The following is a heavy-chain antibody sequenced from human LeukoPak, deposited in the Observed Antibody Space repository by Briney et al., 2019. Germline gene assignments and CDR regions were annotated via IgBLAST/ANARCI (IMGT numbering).Heavy chain of an antibody. CDR1: GYTFTSYY. J-gene: IGHJ5*02. Sequence: ASVKVSCKASGYTFTSYYMHWMRQAPGQGLEWMGIINPSGGSTSYAQKFQGRVTMTRDTSTSTVYMELSSLRSEDTAVYYCARAPSQPYWFDPWGQGTLVTVSS. CDR3: ARAPSQPYWFDP. V-gene: IGHV1-46*01. CDR2: INPSGGST.